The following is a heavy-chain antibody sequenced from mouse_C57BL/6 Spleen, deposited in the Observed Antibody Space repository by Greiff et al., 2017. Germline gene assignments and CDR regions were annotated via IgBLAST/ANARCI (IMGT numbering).Heavy chain of an antibody. Sequence: QVQLQQPGAELVRPGTSVKLSCKASGYTFTSYWMHWVKQRPGQGLEWIGVIDPSDSYTNYNQKFKGKATMTVDTSSSTAYMQLSSLTSEGSAVYYCARKGISGGSSSWFAYWGQGTLVTVSA. J-gene: IGHJ3*01. D-gene: IGHD1-1*01. CDR1: GYTFTSYW. V-gene: IGHV1-59*01. CDR3: ARKGISGGSSSWFAY. CDR2: IDPSDSYT.